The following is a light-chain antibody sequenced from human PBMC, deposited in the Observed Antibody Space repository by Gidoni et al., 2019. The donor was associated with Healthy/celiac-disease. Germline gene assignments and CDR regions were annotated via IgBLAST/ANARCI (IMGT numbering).Light chain of an antibody. CDR2: GNS. J-gene: IGLJ2*01. V-gene: IGLV1-40*01. CDR1: SSNIGAGYD. Sequence: QSVLTQPPSASGAPGQRVTISCTGSSSNIGAGYDVHGDQQLPGTAPKLLIYGNSSRPSGVPDRFSGSKSGTSASLAITGLQAEDEADYYCQSYDSSLSGSDVVFGGGTKLTVL. CDR3: QSYDSSLSGSDVV.